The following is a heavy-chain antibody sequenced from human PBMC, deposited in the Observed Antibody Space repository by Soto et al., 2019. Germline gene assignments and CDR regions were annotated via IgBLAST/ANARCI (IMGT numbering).Heavy chain of an antibody. CDR2: ISDTGGST. D-gene: IGHD4-17*01. CDR3: AKSYGDGYYFDY. CDR1: GFTFSSYA. V-gene: IGHV3-23*01. J-gene: IGHJ4*02. Sequence: LRLSCVASGFTFSSYAMSWVRQAPGKGLECGTAISDTGGSTYYAASVKGRFTISRDNSKNTLYLQMNSLRAEDTAVYYCAKSYGDGYYFDYWGQGTLVTVSS.